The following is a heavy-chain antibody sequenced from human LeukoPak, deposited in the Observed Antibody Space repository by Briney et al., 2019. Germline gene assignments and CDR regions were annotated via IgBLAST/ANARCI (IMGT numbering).Heavy chain of an antibody. J-gene: IGHJ3*02. Sequence: SETLSLTCTVSGDSISSGNYYWSWIRQPAGKGLEWIGRIYSSGSTNYNPSLKSRVTISVDTSKNQFSLKLSSVTAADTAVYYCARVNVVATQRAFDIWGQGTMVTVSS. CDR3: ARVNVVATQRAFDI. CDR2: IYSSGST. CDR1: GDSISSGNYY. D-gene: IGHD2-21*02. V-gene: IGHV4-61*02.